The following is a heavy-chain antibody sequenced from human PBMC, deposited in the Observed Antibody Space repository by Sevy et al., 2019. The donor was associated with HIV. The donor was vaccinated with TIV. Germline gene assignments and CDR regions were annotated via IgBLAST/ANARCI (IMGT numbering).Heavy chain of an antibody. CDR1: GFTFSSYS. V-gene: IGHV3-48*01. J-gene: IGHJ5*02. CDR3: ARDSGYSSNWFDP. Sequence: GGSLRLSCAASGFTFSSYSMNWVRQAPGKGLEWVSYISSSSSTIYYADSVKGRFTIYRDNAKNSLYLQMNSLRAEDTAVYYCARDSGYSSNWFDPWGQGTLVTVSS. D-gene: IGHD5-18*01. CDR2: ISSSSSTI.